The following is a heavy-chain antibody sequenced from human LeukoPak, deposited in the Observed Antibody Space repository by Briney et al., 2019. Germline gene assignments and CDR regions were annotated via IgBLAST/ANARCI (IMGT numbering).Heavy chain of an antibody. CDR3: ARGSNPEDYMDV. Sequence: GGSLRLSCAASGFTLSSYWMSWVRQAPGKGLEWVANIKQDGSEKYYVDSVKGRFTISRDNAKNSLYLQMNSLRAEDTAVYYCARGSNPEDYMDVWGKGTTVTVSS. J-gene: IGHJ6*03. CDR1: GFTLSSYW. CDR2: IKQDGSEK. V-gene: IGHV3-7*01.